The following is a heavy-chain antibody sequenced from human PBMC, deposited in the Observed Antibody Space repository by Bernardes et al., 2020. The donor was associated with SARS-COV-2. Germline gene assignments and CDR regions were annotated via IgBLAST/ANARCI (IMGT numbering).Heavy chain of an antibody. CDR3: ARRDYRLDS. CDR2: ISNSGNYM. Sequence: GGSLRLSCAASGFIFSNSYMNWVRQAPGKGLEWVASISNSGNYMFYADSVKGRFTISRDNAKNSLYLQMDSLRAEDTAIYYCARRDYRLDSWGQGTLVTVSS. D-gene: IGHD2-21*01. CDR1: GFIFSNSY. V-gene: IGHV3-21*01. J-gene: IGHJ4*02.